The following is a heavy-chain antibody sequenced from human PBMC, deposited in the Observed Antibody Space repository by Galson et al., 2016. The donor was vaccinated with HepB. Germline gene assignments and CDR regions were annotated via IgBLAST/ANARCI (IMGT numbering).Heavy chain of an antibody. V-gene: IGHV6-1*01. CDR1: GDSVSSITAA. D-gene: IGHD2/OR15-2a*01. Sequence: CAISGDSVSSITAAWNWIRQSPSRGLEWLGRTYYRSKWYYDYAVSVKSRMTINPDTSKNQLSLPLKSVTPEDTAVYYCARDRASWDAQNTGNYDYWGQGTPVTVSS. J-gene: IGHJ4*02. CDR3: ARDRASWDAQNTGNYDY. CDR2: TYYRSKWYY.